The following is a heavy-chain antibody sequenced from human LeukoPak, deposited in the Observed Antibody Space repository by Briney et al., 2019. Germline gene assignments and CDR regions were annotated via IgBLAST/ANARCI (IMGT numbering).Heavy chain of an antibody. V-gene: IGHV1-46*01. D-gene: IGHD4-23*01. J-gene: IGHJ4*02. Sequence: GASVTVSCKASGYTFSSYYMHWVRQAPGQGLEWVGLINPTGDSTNYAQNFRGRVTMTRDTSTSTVYMDLSSLRSEDTAVYYCAREASGGYFDYWGQGTLVTVSS. CDR2: INPTGDST. CDR1: GYTFSSYY. CDR3: AREASGGYFDY.